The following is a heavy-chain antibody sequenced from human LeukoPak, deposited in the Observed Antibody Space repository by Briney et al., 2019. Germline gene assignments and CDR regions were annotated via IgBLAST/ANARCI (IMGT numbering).Heavy chain of an antibody. CDR3: ATRFQGVDY. V-gene: IGHV4-30-2*01. CDR1: GGSISSGGYY. J-gene: IGHJ4*02. Sequence: SETLSLTCTVSGGSISSGGYYWSWIRQPPGKGLEWIGYIYHSGSTYYNPSLKSRVTISVDRSKNQFTLKLSSVTAADTAVYYCATRFQGVDYWGQGTLVTVSS. CDR2: IYHSGST. D-gene: IGHD3-3*01.